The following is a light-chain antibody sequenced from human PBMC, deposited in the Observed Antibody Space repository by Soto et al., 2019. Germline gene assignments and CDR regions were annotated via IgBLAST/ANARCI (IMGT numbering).Light chain of an antibody. CDR3: QQRSTWPTT. CDR1: ESVSSK. Sequence: EIVMTQSGATRCFWRGERSTLSFMSSESVSSKLVWYQKKPGQAPRLLSHDASTRATGIPARFSGSGSGTEFILTIRSVESEDFAIYYCQQRSTWPTTFGQGTKVDIK. J-gene: IGKJ1*01. CDR2: DAS. V-gene: IGKV3-15*01.